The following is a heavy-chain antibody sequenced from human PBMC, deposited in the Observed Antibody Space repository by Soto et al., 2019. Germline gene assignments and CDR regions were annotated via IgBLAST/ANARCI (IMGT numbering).Heavy chain of an antibody. J-gene: IGHJ6*02. CDR3: ARDLLRSIVVVPAAITTVVYYYYGMDV. V-gene: IGHV6-1*01. Sequence: SQTLSLTCAISVDSVSSNSASWNWIRQSPSRGLEWLGRTYYRSKWYNDYAVSVKSRITINPDTSKNQFSLQLNSVTPEDTAVYYCARDLLRSIVVVPAAITTVVYYYYGMDVWGQGTTVTVSS. D-gene: IGHD2-2*02. CDR2: TYYRSKWYN. CDR1: VDSVSSNSAS.